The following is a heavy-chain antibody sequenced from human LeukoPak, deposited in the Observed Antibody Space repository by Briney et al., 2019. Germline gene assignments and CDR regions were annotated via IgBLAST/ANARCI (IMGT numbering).Heavy chain of an antibody. CDR3: ATMASNVFEY. D-gene: IGHD5-24*01. CDR2: IKPDGREK. Sequence: GGSLRLSCEASGSTLSNYWITWVRQAPGKGLERVANIKPDGREKYYMPSVKGRFTISRDSAKNSFYLQMNSLRAEDTAVYYCATMASNVFEYWGQGTLVTVSS. V-gene: IGHV3-7*03. J-gene: IGHJ4*02. CDR1: GSTLSNYW.